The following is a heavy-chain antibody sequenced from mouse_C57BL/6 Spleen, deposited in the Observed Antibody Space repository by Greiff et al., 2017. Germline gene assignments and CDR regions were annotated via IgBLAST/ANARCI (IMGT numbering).Heavy chain of an antibody. J-gene: IGHJ4*01. D-gene: IGHD2-4*01. V-gene: IGHV1-81*01. CDR1: GYTFTSYG. CDR3: AREGYYDYGYYAMDY. CDR2: IYPRSGNT. Sequence: VKLMESGAELARPGASVKLSCKASGYTFTSYGISWVKQRTGQGLEWIGEIYPRSGNTYYNEKFKGKATLTADKSSSTAYMELRSLTSEDSAVYFCAREGYYDYGYYAMDYWGQGTSVTVSS.